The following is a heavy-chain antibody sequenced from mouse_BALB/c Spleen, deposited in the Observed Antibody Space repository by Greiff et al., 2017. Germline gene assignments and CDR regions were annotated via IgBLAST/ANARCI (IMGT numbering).Heavy chain of an antibody. J-gene: IGHJ4*01. V-gene: IGHV8-12*01. CDR1: GFSLSTSGMG. Sequence: QVTLKESGPGILQPSQTLSLTCSFSGFSLSTSGMGVSWIRQPSGKGLEWLAHIYWDDDKRYNPSLKSRLTISKDTSSNQVFLKITSVDTADTATYYCARRADYGSSYGAMDYWGQGTSVTVSS. CDR2: IYWDDDK. D-gene: IGHD1-1*01. CDR3: ARRADYGSSYGAMDY.